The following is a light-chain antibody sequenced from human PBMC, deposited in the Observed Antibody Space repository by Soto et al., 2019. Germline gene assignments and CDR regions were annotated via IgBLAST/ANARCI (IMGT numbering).Light chain of an antibody. J-gene: IGKJ1*01. Sequence: EIVMTQSPATLSMSPGESSTLSCRASQSINRDLAWYEQKPGQTPRRVIYGASTWGTGVPPRFSGSGSGTDFTLTISRLEPEDFAVYYCQQYGSSPITFGQGTKVDIK. CDR3: QQYGSSPIT. V-gene: IGKV3-20*01. CDR2: GAS. CDR1: QSINRD.